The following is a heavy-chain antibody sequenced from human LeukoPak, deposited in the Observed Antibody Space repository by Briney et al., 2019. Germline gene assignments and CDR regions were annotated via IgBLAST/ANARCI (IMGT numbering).Heavy chain of an antibody. D-gene: IGHD3-9*01. CDR3: ARSYYDILTVYYYYYMYV. CDR1: GYTFTSYD. J-gene: IGHJ6*03. V-gene: IGHV1-8*01. CDR2: MNPNSGNT. Sequence: VASVKVSCKASGYTFTSYDINWVRQATGQGLEWMGWMNPNSGNTGYAQKFQGRVTMTRNTSISTAYMELSSLRSEDTAVYYCARSYYDILTVYYYYYMYVWGKGTTVTVSS.